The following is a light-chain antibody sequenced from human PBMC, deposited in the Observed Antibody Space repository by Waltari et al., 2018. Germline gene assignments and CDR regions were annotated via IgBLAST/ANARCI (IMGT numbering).Light chain of an antibody. CDR2: GAS. CDR3: QQYNNWPPYI. Sequence: ETVMTQSPSTLSLSPGDRATLSCRASQSVSTNLAWYQKKPGQAPRLLIYGASIRATGSPARFSGRGAGTEFTLTISSLQSEDFAVYYCQQYNNWPPYIFGQGSQLEI. V-gene: IGKV3-15*01. CDR1: QSVSTN. J-gene: IGKJ2*01.